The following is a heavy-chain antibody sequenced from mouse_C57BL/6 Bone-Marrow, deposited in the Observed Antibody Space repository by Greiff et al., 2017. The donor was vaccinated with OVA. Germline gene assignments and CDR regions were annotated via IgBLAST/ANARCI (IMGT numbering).Heavy chain of an antibody. Sequence: EVMLVESVAELVRPGASVKLSCTASGFNIKNTYMHWVKQRPEQGLEWIGRIDPANGNTKYAPKFQGKATITADTSSNTAYLQLSSLTSEDTAIYYCASRRDYEAWFAYWGQGTLVTVSA. CDR1: GFNIKNTY. D-gene: IGHD2-4*01. CDR2: IDPANGNT. V-gene: IGHV14-3*01. J-gene: IGHJ3*01. CDR3: ASRRDYEAWFAY.